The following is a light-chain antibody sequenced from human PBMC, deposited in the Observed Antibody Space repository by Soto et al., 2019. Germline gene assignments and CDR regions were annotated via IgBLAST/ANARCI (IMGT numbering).Light chain of an antibody. J-gene: IGKJ1*01. CDR1: QGIGSY. CDR2: AAS. V-gene: IGKV1-27*01. CDR3: QKYNSAPWT. Sequence: DIQLTQSTSFLSASLGYRVTITCRASQGIGSYLAWYQQKPGKVNKLMIYAASTLQSGVKYRFSGSGSGTDFTLTISSLQPEDVATYYCQKYNSAPWTFGQGTKVDIK.